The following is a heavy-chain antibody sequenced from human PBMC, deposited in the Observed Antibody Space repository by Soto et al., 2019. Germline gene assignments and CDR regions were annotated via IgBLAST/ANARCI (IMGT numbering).Heavy chain of an antibody. CDR1: GFSLSSSGVG. Sequence: QITLRESGPTLVKPTQTLTLTCTFSGFSLSSSGVGVGWIRQPPGKALEWLAFIYWDDDKRYSPSLKSRLTTTKHTSKNEAVLTMTNMAPVATSTYYCVNRPKVPAGTRRFAWFDPWGQGTLVTVSS. J-gene: IGHJ5*02. D-gene: IGHD6-19*01. V-gene: IGHV2-5*02. CDR3: VNRPKVPAGTRRFAWFDP. CDR2: IYWDDDK.